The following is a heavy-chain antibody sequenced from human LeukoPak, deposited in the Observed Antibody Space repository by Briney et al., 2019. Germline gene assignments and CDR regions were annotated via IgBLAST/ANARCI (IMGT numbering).Heavy chain of an antibody. V-gene: IGHV4-59*01. Sequence: SETLSLTCTVSGGSISSYYWSWIRQPPGKGLEWIGYIYNSGSTNYNPSLKSRVTISVDTSKNQFSLKLSSVTAADTAVYYCARERRPMIVVVTPGLNAFDIWGQGTMVTVSS. D-gene: IGHD3-22*01. CDR2: IYNSGST. CDR3: ARERRPMIVVVTPGLNAFDI. J-gene: IGHJ3*02. CDR1: GGSISSYY.